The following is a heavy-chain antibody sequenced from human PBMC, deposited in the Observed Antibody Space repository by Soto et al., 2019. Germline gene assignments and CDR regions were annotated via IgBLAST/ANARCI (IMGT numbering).Heavy chain of an antibody. CDR3: AKTRGAMIYAISVYGMDV. J-gene: IGHJ6*02. V-gene: IGHV3-23*01. CDR1: GFSFSSFA. D-gene: IGHD2-8*01. Sequence: EVQLLESGGGFIHPGGSLRLSCAASGFSFSSFAMNWVRQAPGKGLEWVSIISGSADSTFYADSVKGRFTISRDNSKSTLYLQINSLRAEDTAVYYCAKTRGAMIYAISVYGMDVWGLGTTVTVSS. CDR2: ISGSADST.